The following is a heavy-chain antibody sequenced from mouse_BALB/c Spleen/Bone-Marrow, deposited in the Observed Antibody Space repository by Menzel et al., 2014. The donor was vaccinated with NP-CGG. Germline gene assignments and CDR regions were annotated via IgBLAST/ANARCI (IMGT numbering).Heavy chain of an antibody. V-gene: IGHV7-1*02. CDR1: GFTFSDFY. CDR3: ARDVGYGNYFVY. Sequence: EVHLVESGGGLVQPGDSLGLSCATSGFTFSDFYMEWVRQPPGKRLEWIAASRNKAKHYTTEYSASVKGRFIVSRDTSQSILYLQMNALRAEDTAIYYCARDVGYGNYFVYWGQGTLVTVSA. D-gene: IGHD2-10*02. CDR2: SRNKAKHYTT. J-gene: IGHJ3*01.